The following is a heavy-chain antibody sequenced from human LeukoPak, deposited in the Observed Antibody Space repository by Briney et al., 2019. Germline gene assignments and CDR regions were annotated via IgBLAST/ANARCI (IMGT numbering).Heavy chain of an antibody. CDR2: IRYDGSNK. CDR3: AKSGDTAMALANDY. Sequence: GGSLRLSCAASGFTFSSYGMHWVRQAPGKGLEWVAFIRYDGSNKYYADSVKGRFTISRDNSKNTLYLQMNSLRAEDTAVYYCAKSGDTAMALANDYWGQGTLVTVSS. D-gene: IGHD5-18*01. CDR1: GFTFSSYG. J-gene: IGHJ4*02. V-gene: IGHV3-30*02.